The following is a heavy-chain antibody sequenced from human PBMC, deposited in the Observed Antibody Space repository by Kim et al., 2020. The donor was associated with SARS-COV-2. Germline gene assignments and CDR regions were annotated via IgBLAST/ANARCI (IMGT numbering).Heavy chain of an antibody. CDR3: ARSGREITVTASYYFDY. D-gene: IGHD4-17*01. Sequence: PTSRVTISVDTSKNQFSLKLSSGTAADTAVYYCARSGREITVTASYYFDYWGQGTLVTVSS. V-gene: IGHV4-31*02. J-gene: IGHJ4*02.